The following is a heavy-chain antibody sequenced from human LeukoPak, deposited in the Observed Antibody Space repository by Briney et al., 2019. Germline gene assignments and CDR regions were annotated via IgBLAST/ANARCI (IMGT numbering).Heavy chain of an antibody. Sequence: SLRLSCAASGFTFDDYAMHWVRQAAGKGLEWVSVISWNSGSMDYADSVKGRFTISRDNSKNTLYLQMNSLRAEDTAVYYCAKDFPWGGDFDAFDIWGQGTMVTVSS. J-gene: IGHJ3*02. V-gene: IGHV3-9*01. D-gene: IGHD3-16*01. CDR3: AKDFPWGGDFDAFDI. CDR2: ISWNSGSM. CDR1: GFTFDDYA.